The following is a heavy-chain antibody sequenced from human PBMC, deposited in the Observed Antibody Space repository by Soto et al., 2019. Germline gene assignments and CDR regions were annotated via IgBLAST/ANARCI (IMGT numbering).Heavy chain of an antibody. D-gene: IGHD3-3*01. CDR2: IIAYNGNT. V-gene: IGHV1-18*01. CDR1: GYTFTSYG. CDR3: ARARGDYDFWSGYSPPGDYYYYYMDV. Sequence: ASVKVSCKASGYTFTSYGISWVRQAPGQGLEWMRWIIAYNGNTNYAQKLQGRVTMTTDTSTSTAYMELRSLRSDDTAVYYCARARGDYDFWSGYSPPGDYYYYYMDVWGKGTTVTVSS. J-gene: IGHJ6*03.